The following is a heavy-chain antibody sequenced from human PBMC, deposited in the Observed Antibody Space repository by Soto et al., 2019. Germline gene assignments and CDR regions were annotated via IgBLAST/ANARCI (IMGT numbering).Heavy chain of an antibody. D-gene: IGHD6-19*01. CDR3: ARGPQWLRYNWFDP. CDR1: GFTFSSYA. V-gene: IGHV3-30-3*01. Sequence: QVQLVESGGGVVQPGRSLRLSCAASGFTFSSYAMHWVRQAPGKGLEWVAVISYDGSNKYYADSVKGRFTISRDNSKNTLYLQMNSLRAEDTAVYYCARGPQWLRYNWFDPWGQGTLVTVSS. CDR2: ISYDGSNK. J-gene: IGHJ5*02.